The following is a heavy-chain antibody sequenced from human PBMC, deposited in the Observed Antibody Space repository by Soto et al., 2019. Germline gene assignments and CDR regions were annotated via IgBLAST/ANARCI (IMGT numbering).Heavy chain of an antibody. CDR2: IIPILVIA. Sequence: ASVKVSCKASGGTFSSSTISWVRQAPGQGLEWMGRIIPILVIANYAQKFQGRVTITADKSTSTAYMELSSLRSEDTAAYYCARVEVDDYGDPYDYWGQGTLVTVSS. D-gene: IGHD4-17*01. CDR3: ARVEVDDYGDPYDY. J-gene: IGHJ4*02. CDR1: GGTFSSST. V-gene: IGHV1-69*02.